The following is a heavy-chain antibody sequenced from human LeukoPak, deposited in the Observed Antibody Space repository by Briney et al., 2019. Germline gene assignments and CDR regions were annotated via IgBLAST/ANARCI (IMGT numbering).Heavy chain of an antibody. V-gene: IGHV4-4*02. CDR3: ARGSDYYDSSAFNP. Sequence: SETLSLTCAVSGGSISSSNWWSWVRPPPGKGLEWTGESYHSGSTNYKPSLKGRFTISVDKTKNQFSLQLNTVTAADTAVYYCARGSDYYDSSAFNPWRQGTLVT. J-gene: IGHJ5*02. CDR2: SYHSGST. D-gene: IGHD3-22*01. CDR1: GGSISSSNW.